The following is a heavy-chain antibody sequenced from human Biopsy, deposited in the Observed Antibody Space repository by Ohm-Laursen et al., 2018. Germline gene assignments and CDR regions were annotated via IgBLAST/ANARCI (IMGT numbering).Heavy chain of an antibody. D-gene: IGHD6-19*01. CDR3: AKDTFADLRGPSGWYGVDY. V-gene: IGHV3-9*01. CDR2: ISWNSNNI. Sequence: SLRLSCAASGFNVHKYGIHWVRQAPGKGLEWVSGISWNSNNIVYADSVKGRFTISRDNARNSLYLQIKSLRTEDTAFYYCAKDTFADLRGPSGWYGVDYWGQGTMVTVSS. CDR1: GFNVHKYG. J-gene: IGHJ4*02.